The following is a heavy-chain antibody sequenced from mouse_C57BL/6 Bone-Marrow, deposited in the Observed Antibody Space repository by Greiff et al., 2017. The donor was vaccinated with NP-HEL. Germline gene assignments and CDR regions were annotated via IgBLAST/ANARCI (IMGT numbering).Heavy chain of an antibody. CDR1: GFNIKDYY. CDR3: ARVYGSFYYYAIDY. J-gene: IGHJ4*01. D-gene: IGHD1-1*01. CDR2: IDPEDGET. Sequence: DVKLQESGAELVKPGASVKLSCTASGFNIKDYYMHWVKQRTEQGLEWIGRIDPEDGETKYAPKFQGKATITADTSSNTAYLQLSSLTSEDTAVYYGARVYGSFYYYAIDYWGQGTSVTVSS. V-gene: IGHV14-2*01.